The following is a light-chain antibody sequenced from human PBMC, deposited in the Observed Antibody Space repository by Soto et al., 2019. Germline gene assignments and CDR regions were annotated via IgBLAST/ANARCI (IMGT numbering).Light chain of an antibody. J-gene: IGLJ3*02. CDR3: ATWDSSLSGGV. CDR1: SSNIGNNY. CDR2: DNH. Sequence: QSVLTQPPSVSAAPGQKVTISCSGSSSNIGNNYVSWYQQFPGTAPKLLIYDNHKRSSGIPDRFSAFKSGTSATLGITGLQTEDEADYYCATWDSSLSGGVFGGGTKLTVL. V-gene: IGLV1-51*01.